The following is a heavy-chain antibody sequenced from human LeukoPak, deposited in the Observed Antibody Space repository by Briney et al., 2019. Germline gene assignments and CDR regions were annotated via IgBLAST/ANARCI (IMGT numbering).Heavy chain of an antibody. V-gene: IGHV4-34*01. Sequence: PSETLSLTCAVYGGSFSGYYWSWIRQPPGKGLEWIGEINHSGSTNYNPSLKSRVTVSVDTSKNQFSLKLSSVTAADTAVYYCARVDDYARVGYWGQGTLVTVSS. CDR1: GGSFSGYY. D-gene: IGHD4-17*01. J-gene: IGHJ4*02. CDR3: ARVDDYARVGY. CDR2: INHSGST.